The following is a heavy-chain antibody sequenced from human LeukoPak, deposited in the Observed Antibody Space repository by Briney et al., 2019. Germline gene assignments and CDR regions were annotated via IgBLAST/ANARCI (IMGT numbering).Heavy chain of an antibody. Sequence: SETLSLTCTVSGDSISSYYWSWIRQPAGKGLEWIGYIYYSGSTNYNPSLKSRVTISVDTSKNQFSLKLSSVTAADTAVYYCARAWEGSSWFDPWGQGTLVTVSS. CDR3: ARAWEGSSWFDP. D-gene: IGHD1-26*01. J-gene: IGHJ5*02. CDR2: IYYSGST. V-gene: IGHV4-59*01. CDR1: GDSISSYY.